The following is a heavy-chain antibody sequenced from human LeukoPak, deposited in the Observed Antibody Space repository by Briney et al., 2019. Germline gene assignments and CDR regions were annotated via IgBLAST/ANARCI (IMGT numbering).Heavy chain of an antibody. CDR3: AKQLGYCSDGSCYFPY. CDR1: GFTFSSSA. J-gene: IGHJ4*02. D-gene: IGHD2-15*01. CDR2: ISNNGGYT. Sequence: GVSLRLSCAASGFTFSSSAMSWVRQAPGKGLEWVSAISNNGGYTYYADSVQGRFTISRDNSKSTLCLQMNSLRAEDTAVYYCAKQLGYCSDGSCYFPYWGQGTLVTVSS. V-gene: IGHV3-23*01.